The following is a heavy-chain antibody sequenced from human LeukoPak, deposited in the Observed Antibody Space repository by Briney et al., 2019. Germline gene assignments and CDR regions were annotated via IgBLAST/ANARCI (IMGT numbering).Heavy chain of an antibody. D-gene: IGHD2-15*01. CDR3: ARISPGAFDI. CDR1: GYSISSGYY. CDR2: IYLSGST. Sequence: SETLSLACAVSGYSISSGYYWGWIRQPPGKGLEWIGIIYLSGSTYYSPSLKSRVTISVDTSKNQFSLRLSSVTAADTAIYYCARISPGAFDIWGQGTMVTVSS. V-gene: IGHV4-38-2*01. J-gene: IGHJ3*02.